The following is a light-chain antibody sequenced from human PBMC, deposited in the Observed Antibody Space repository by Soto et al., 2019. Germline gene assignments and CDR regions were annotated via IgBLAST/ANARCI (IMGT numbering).Light chain of an antibody. J-gene: IGKJ5*01. CDR2: TAS. CDR1: QGISNY. CDR3: QQRNSYPIT. Sequence: DIHLTQSRSFRSAAVFAVVTSTCRASQGISNYLAWYQQKPGKAPNLLIHTASTLQSGVPSRFSGSGSGTEFTLTISSLQPEDCATYYCQQRNSYPITFGQGTRLEIK. V-gene: IGKV1-9*01.